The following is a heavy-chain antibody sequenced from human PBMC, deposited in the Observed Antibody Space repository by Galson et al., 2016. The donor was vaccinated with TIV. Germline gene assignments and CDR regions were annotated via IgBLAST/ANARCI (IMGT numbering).Heavy chain of an antibody. CDR1: GFTFNTNT. D-gene: IGHD2-2*02. Sequence: SLRLSCAASGFTFNTNTMSWIRQAPGKGLEWVSTSSGSGDTIYYADSVKGRFTISSDNSKGTLYLQMSSLRVDDTAIYYCAKTQVDIVVAPAATPGYYFDYWGQGTLVTVSS. CDR2: SSGSGDTI. V-gene: IGHV3-23*01. CDR3: AKTQVDIVVAPAATPGYYFDY. J-gene: IGHJ4*02.